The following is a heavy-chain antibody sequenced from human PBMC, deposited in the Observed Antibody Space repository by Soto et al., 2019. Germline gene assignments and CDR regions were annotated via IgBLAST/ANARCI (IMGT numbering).Heavy chain of an antibody. Sequence: QLQLQESASGLVKPSQTLSLTCAVSGDSISSGGYSWNWLRQPPGKGLEWIGYIYHSGFTLYNPSLTSRVTMSVDKSKNPFSLTLSSVTAADTAVYYCARDRRDGWIFDYGGQGILVTVSS. CDR1: GDSISSGGYS. V-gene: IGHV4-30-2*01. D-gene: IGHD6-19*01. CDR3: ARDRRDGWIFDY. CDR2: IYHSGFT. J-gene: IGHJ4*02.